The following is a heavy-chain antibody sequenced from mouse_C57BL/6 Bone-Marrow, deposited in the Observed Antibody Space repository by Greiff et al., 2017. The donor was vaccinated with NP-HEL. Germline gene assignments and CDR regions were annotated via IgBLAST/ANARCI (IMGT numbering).Heavy chain of an antibody. Sequence: EVQLQQSGAELVRPGASVKLSCTASGFNIKDYYMHWVKQRPEQGLEWIGRIDPEDGDTEYAPKFQGKATMTADTSSNTAYLQLSSLTSEDTAVYYCTLTTVVALYYYAMDYWGQGTSVNVSS. CDR1: GFNIKDYY. J-gene: IGHJ4*01. CDR3: TLTTVVALYYYAMDY. V-gene: IGHV14-1*01. CDR2: IDPEDGDT. D-gene: IGHD1-1*01.